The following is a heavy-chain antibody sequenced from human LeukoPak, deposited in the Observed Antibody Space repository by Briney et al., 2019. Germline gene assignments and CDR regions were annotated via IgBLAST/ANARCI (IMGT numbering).Heavy chain of an antibody. D-gene: IGHD6-13*01. CDR2: IKSKTDGGTT. V-gene: IGHV3-15*01. Sequence: TGGSLRLSCAASGFTFSNAWMSWVRQAPGKGLEWVGRIKSKTDGGTTDYAAPVKGRFTISRDDSKNTLYLQMNSLKTEDTAVYYCTTVTPQGSASYSSWYFDFDYWGQGTLVTVFS. CDR3: TTVTPQGSASYSSWYFDFDY. CDR1: GFTFSNAW. J-gene: IGHJ4*02.